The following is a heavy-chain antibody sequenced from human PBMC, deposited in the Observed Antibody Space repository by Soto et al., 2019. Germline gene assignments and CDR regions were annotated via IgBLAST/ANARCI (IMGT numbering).Heavy chain of an antibody. CDR3: ARGVGFAESTIDS. J-gene: IGHJ4*02. V-gene: IGHV3-33*01. Sequence: QVQLVESGGGVVQPGRSLRLSCAASGFTFSSYGMHWVRQAPGKGLEWVALIWYDESHKYYADSVQGRFTISRDNSKNTLYLHIKSLRADDTAVYYCARGVGFAESTIDSWGQGTLVTVPS. CDR1: GFTFSSYG. CDR2: IWYDESHK. D-gene: IGHD3-10*01.